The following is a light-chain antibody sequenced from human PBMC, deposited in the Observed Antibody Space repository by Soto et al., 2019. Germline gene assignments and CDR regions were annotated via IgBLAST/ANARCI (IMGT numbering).Light chain of an antibody. V-gene: IGKV3-15*01. J-gene: IGKJ1*01. Sequence: EVVMRQSPATLSVSPGECGSLSCRASQGIGDTLAWYQNKPGQTPRLLIYDTSTRTTGVPTRFSGSGSGTEFTLNIRSLQSEDFAVYSCQQYNNWTWTFGQGTKVDI. CDR1: QGIGDT. CDR2: DTS. CDR3: QQYNNWTWT.